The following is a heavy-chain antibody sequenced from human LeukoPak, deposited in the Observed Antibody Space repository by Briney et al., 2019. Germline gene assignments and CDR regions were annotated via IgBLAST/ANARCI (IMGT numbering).Heavy chain of an antibody. J-gene: IGHJ3*02. CDR2: IYYSGST. V-gene: IGHV4-31*03. Sequence: SETLSLTCTVSGGSISSSSYYWGWIRQPPGKGLEWIGYIYYSGSTYYNPSLKSRVTISVDTSKNQFSLKLSSVTAADTAVYYCARGMVAATFDIWGQGTMVTVSS. CDR3: ARGMVAATFDI. D-gene: IGHD2-15*01. CDR1: GGSISSSSYY.